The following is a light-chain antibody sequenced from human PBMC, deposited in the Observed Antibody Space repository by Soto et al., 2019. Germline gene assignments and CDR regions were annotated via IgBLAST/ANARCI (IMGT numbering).Light chain of an antibody. V-gene: IGLV2-14*03. CDR2: DVS. CDR3: SSYTSRSTEV. Sequence: QSALTQPASVSGSPGQSITISCTGTSSDVGRYNYVSWYQQHPGKAPKLMIYDVSNRPSGVSDRFSGSKSGNTASLTISGLQAEDEADYYCSSYTSRSTEVFGGGTKVTVL. CDR1: SSDVGRYNY. J-gene: IGLJ2*01.